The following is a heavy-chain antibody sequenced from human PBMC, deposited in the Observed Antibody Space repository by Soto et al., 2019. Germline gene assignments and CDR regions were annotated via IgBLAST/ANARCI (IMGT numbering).Heavy chain of an antibody. V-gene: IGHV5-51*01. CDR2: IYPGDSDT. CDR1: GYSFTSYW. CDR3: ARQGSEELRYSNGPYYYYYYMDV. Sequence: GESLKISCKGSGYSFTSYWIGWVRQMPGKGLEWMGIIYPGDSDTRYSPSFQGQVTISADKSISTAYLQWSSLKASDTAMYYCARQGSEELRYSNGPYYYYYYMDVWGKGTTVTVSS. D-gene: IGHD1-7*01. J-gene: IGHJ6*03.